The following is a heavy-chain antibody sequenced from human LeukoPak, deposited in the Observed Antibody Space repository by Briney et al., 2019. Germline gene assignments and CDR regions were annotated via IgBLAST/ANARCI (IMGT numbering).Heavy chain of an antibody. CDR2: VYYSGST. CDR3: ARGGDSSSWSRDNWFDP. J-gene: IGHJ5*02. V-gene: IGHV4-59*01. CDR1: GASISSYY. D-gene: IGHD6-13*01. Sequence: SETLSLTCTVSGASISSYYWNWIRQPPGKGLEWIGYVYYSGSTNYNPSLKSRVTISVDTSKNQFSLKLSSVTAADTAVYYCARGGDSSSWSRDNWFDPWGQGTLVTVSS.